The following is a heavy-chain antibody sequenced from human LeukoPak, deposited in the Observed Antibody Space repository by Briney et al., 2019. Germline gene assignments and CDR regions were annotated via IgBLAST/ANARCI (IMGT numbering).Heavy chain of an antibody. CDR2: IYHSGST. J-gene: IGHJ4*02. Sequence: PSETLSLTCAVSGGTISSSNWWSWVRQPPGKGLEWIGEIYHSGSTNYNPSLKSRVTISVDKSKNQFSLKLSSVTAADTAVYYCARGVAAAGTVVPNFDYWGQGTLVTVSS. D-gene: IGHD6-13*01. V-gene: IGHV4-4*02. CDR3: ARGVAAAGTVVPNFDY. CDR1: GGTISSSNW.